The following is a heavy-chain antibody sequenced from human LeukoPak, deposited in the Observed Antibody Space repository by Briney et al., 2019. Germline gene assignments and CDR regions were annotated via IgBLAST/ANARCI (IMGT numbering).Heavy chain of an antibody. D-gene: IGHD6-13*01. CDR1: GFTFSSYW. J-gene: IGHJ4*02. V-gene: IGHV3-7*01. CDR2: IKQDGSEK. Sequence: PGGSLRLSCAASGFTFSSYWMSWVRQAPGKGLEWVANIKQDGSEKYYVDSVKGRFTISRDNAKNSLYLQMNSLRAEDTAVYYCARGSRRGKQQPPSYWGQGTLVTVSS. CDR3: ARGSRRGKQQPPSY.